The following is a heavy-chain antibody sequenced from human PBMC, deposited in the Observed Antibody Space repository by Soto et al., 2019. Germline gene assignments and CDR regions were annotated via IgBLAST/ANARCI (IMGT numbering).Heavy chain of an antibody. J-gene: IGHJ5*02. D-gene: IGHD2-21*02. V-gene: IGHV4-39*01. Sequence: QLQLQESGPGLVKPSETLSLTCTVSGGSIISSSYYWGWIRQPPGKGLEWIGSIYYSGSTYYNPSLKSRVTISVDTSKNQFSVKLSSVTAADTAVYYCARHPSGLSYNWFDPWGQGTLVTVSS. CDR2: IYYSGST. CDR3: ARHPSGLSYNWFDP. CDR1: GGSIISSSYY.